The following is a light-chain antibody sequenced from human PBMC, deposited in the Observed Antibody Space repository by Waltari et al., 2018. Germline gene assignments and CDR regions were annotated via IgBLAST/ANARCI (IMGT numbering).Light chain of an antibody. V-gene: IGLV1-47*01. CDR3: AAWDDSLSGWV. J-gene: IGLJ3*02. Sequence: QSVLTQPPSASGTPGQGVTISCSGSNSNIGNNYVSWYQQLPGTATKLLIYRDNERPSGVPAKCSGSKSGTSASLAIIGLRSDNEADYYCAAWDDSLSGWVFGGGTKLTVL. CDR1: NSNIGNNY. CDR2: RDN.